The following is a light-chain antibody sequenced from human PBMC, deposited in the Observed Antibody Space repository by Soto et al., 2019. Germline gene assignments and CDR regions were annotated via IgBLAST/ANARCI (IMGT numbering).Light chain of an antibody. Sequence: EIVLTQSPGILSLSPGERATLSCRASQSVRSSYLAWYQQKPGQAPRLLIYGASTRATGIPARFSGSGSGTEFTLTISSLQSEDFAVYYCQQYNNWPPLTFGGGTKVDIK. CDR3: QQYNNWPPLT. J-gene: IGKJ4*01. CDR2: GAS. CDR1: QSVRSSY. V-gene: IGKV3-15*01.